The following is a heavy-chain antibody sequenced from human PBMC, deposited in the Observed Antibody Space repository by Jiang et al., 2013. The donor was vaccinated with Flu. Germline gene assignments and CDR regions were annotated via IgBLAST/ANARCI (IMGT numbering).Heavy chain of an antibody. CDR2: IYSGGST. J-gene: IGHJ5*02. CDR3: ARDRGVTVSGVWFDP. D-gene: IGHD3-10*01. Sequence: QLLESGGGLIQPGGSLRLSCAASGFTVSSNYMSWVRQAPGKGLEWVSVIYSGGSTYYADSVKGRFTISRDNSKNTLYLQMNSLRAEDTAVYYCARDRGVTVSGVWFDPWGQGTLVTVSS. V-gene: IGHV3-53*01. CDR1: GFTVSSNY.